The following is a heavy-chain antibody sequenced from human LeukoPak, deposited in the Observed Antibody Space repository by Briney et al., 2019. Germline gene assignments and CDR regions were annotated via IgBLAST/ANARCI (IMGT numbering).Heavy chain of an antibody. J-gene: IGHJ6*03. D-gene: IGHD1-26*01. CDR1: GFTFSSYE. CDR3: ASASREVGYYYMDV. V-gene: IGHV3-48*03. Sequence: GGSLRLSCAASGFTFSSYEMNWVRQAPGKGLEWVSYISSNDDTIYYADSVKGRFTISRDNSKNTLYLQMNSLRAEDTAVYYCASASREVGYYYMDVWGKGTTVTVSS. CDR2: ISSNDDTI.